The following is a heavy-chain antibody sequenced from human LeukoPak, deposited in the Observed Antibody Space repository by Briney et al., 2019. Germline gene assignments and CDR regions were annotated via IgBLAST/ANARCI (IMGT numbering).Heavy chain of an antibody. D-gene: IGHD6-19*01. CDR2: ISGSGGST. Sequence: PGGSLRLSCAASGFTFSSYAMSWVRQAPGKGLEWVSAISGSGGSTYYADPVKGRFTISRDNSKNTLYLQMNSLRAEDTAVYYCAKEVPTYSSGWWYPDYWGQGTLVTVSS. CDR1: GFTFSSYA. CDR3: AKEVPTYSSGWWYPDY. V-gene: IGHV3-23*01. J-gene: IGHJ4*02.